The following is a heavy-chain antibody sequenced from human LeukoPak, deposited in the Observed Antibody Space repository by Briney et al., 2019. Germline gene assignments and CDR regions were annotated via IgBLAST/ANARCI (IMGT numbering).Heavy chain of an antibody. CDR2: IYYSGST. V-gene: IGHV4-59*01. J-gene: IGHJ5*02. D-gene: IGHD7-27*01. Sequence: SETLSLTCTVSGVSISSYYCNWIRQPPGKGLEWIGYIYYSGSTNYNPSLKSRVTISVDTSKNQFSLKLSSVTAADTAVYYCARWGNWFDPWGQGTLVTVSS. CDR1: GVSISSYY. CDR3: ARWGNWFDP.